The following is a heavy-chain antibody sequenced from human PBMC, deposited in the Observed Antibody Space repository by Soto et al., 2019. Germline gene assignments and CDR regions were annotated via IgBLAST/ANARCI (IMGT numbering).Heavy chain of an antibody. CDR1: GFTVSSNY. Sequence: GGSLRLSCAASGFTVSSNYMSWVRQAPGKGLGWVSTIIGSGGSTYYADSVKGRFSVSRDNSKNTLYLQMNSLRAEDTAVYYCAKDRNYYDSSGYDYWGQGTLVTVSS. D-gene: IGHD3-22*01. V-gene: IGHV3-23*01. CDR3: AKDRNYYDSSGYDY. J-gene: IGHJ4*02. CDR2: IIGSGGST.